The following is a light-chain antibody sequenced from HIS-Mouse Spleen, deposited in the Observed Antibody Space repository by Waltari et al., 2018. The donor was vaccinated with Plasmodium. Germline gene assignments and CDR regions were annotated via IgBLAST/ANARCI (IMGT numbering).Light chain of an antibody. V-gene: IGKV3-15*01. J-gene: IGKJ3*01. Sequence: EIVMTQSPATLSVSPGEGATLPCRASQSVGSNLAWYQQKPGQAPRLLIYGASTRATGIPARFSGSGSGTEFTLTISSLQSEDFAVYYCQQYNNWSFTFGPGTKVDIK. CDR1: QSVGSN. CDR2: GAS. CDR3: QQYNNWSFT.